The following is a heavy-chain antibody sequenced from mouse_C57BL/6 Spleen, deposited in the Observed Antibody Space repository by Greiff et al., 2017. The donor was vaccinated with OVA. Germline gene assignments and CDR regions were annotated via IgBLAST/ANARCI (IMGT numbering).Heavy chain of an antibody. Sequence: QVQLKESGAELAKPGASVKLSCKASGYTFTSYWMHWVKQRPGQGLEWIGYINPSSGYTKYNQKFKDKATLTADKSSSTAYMQLSSLTYEDSAVYYCASYGNYDYYAMDYWGQGTSVTVSS. V-gene: IGHV1-7*01. CDR3: ASYGNYDYYAMDY. CDR2: INPSSGYT. D-gene: IGHD2-1*01. J-gene: IGHJ4*01. CDR1: GYTFTSYW.